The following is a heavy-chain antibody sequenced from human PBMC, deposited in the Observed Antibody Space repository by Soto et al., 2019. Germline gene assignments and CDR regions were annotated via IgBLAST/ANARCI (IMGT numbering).Heavy chain of an antibody. CDR3: GRGVSGTFGGNWVDP. D-gene: IGHD1-26*01. J-gene: IGHJ5*02. CDR1: GYTFTDYY. Sequence: QVQLMQSGAEVKKPGASVRVSCKAAGYTFTDYYIHWVRQAPGQGLEWVGWIRPNSGNTNYAQKFQGRVTMTRDTANNTAYKEPSKVASDETAGYHRGRGVSGTFGGNWVDPWGQGTLVTVSS. CDR2: IRPNSGNT. V-gene: IGHV1-2*02.